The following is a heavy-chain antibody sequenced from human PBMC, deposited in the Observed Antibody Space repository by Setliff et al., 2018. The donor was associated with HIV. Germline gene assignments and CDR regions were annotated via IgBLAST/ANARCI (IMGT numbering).Heavy chain of an antibody. Sequence: SVKVSCKASGGTFGIYGISWVRQAPGQGLEWMGGTIPMFGTANYAQKFQGRVTITTDESTNTGYMELSSLRSEDTAVYYCVRGYRSAWNSWFDAWGQGTRVTVSS. CDR3: VRGYRSAWNSWFDA. V-gene: IGHV1-69*05. D-gene: IGHD6-19*01. J-gene: IGHJ5*02. CDR2: TIPMFGTA. CDR1: GGTFGIYG.